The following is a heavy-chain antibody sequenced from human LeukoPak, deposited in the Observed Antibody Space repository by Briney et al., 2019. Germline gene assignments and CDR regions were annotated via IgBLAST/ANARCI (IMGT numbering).Heavy chain of an antibody. D-gene: IGHD3-16*01. Sequence: GGSLRLSCVVSGLTLSDQYMEWVRQAPGKGLEWVGRTTSKGNNYITEYAASVRGRFTISRDDSRNSAYLQMNSLKTEDTAVYYCARMTFGGMDVWGKGATVTVSS. CDR1: GLTLSDQY. CDR2: TTSKGNNYIT. J-gene: IGHJ6*04. V-gene: IGHV3-72*01. CDR3: ARMTFGGMDV.